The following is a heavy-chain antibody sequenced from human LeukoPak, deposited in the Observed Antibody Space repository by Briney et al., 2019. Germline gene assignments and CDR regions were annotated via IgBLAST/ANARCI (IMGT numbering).Heavy chain of an antibody. CDR2: ISSSGSYI. CDR1: GFTFTSYS. D-gene: IGHD3-22*01. CDR3: ARGAVGGYSSLYFDY. Sequence: GGSLRLSCAASGFTFTSYSMNWVRQAPGKGLEWVSSISSSGSYIYYADSMKGRFTISRDNAKDSLYLQMNSLRADGTAVYYCARGAVGGYSSLYFDYWGQGTLVTVSS. J-gene: IGHJ4*02. V-gene: IGHV3-21*01.